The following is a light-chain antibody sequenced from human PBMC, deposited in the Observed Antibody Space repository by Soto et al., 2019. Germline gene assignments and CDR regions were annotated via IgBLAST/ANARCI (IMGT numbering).Light chain of an antibody. CDR1: NSDIGAYIY. CDR3: SSYAGSNNCV. CDR2: EVS. J-gene: IGLJ1*01. V-gene: IGLV2-8*01. Sequence: QSALTQPPSASGSPGQSVTISCTGTNSDIGAYIYVSRHQQHPGKPPKLMISEVSRRPSGDPERLSGSKSGNTASLTVSGLQADDEAHYDCSSYAGSNNCVFGSGTKGTV.